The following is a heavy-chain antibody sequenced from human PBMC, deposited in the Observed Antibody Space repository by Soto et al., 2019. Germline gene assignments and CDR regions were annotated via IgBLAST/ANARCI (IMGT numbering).Heavy chain of an antibody. Sequence: SETLSLTCTVSGGSISSYCWSWIRQPPGKGLEWIGYIYYSGSTYYNPSLKSRVTISVDTSKNQFSLKLSSVTAADTAVYYCARSFSVAAAGPFDYWGQGTLDTVSS. CDR3: ARSFSVAAAGPFDY. J-gene: IGHJ4*02. CDR2: IYYSGST. D-gene: IGHD6-13*01. V-gene: IGHV4-59*12. CDR1: GGSISSYC.